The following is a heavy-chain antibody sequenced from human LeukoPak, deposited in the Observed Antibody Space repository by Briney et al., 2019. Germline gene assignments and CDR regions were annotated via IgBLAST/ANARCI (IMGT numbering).Heavy chain of an antibody. CDR3: ARDLGSGSESYFDY. V-gene: IGHV3-30-3*01. CDR1: GFTFSSYA. Sequence: GGSLRLSCAASGFTFSSYAMHWVRQAPGKGLEWVAVISYDGSNKYYADSVKGRFTISRDNSKNTLYLQMNSLRVEDTAVYYCARDLGSGSESYFDYWGQGTLVTVSS. J-gene: IGHJ4*02. D-gene: IGHD1-26*01. CDR2: ISYDGSNK.